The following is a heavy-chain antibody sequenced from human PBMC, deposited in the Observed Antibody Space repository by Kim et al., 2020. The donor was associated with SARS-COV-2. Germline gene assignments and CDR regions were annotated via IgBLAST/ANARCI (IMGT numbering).Heavy chain of an antibody. J-gene: IGHJ3*02. CDR1: GFTFSDSA. CDR3: TLAPGTTLAFWYAFD. CDR2: IRSKVNGYET. Sequence: GGSLRLSCAASGFTFSDSAIHWVRRASGKWLEWVARIRSKVNGYETAYSASVRGRFTISRDDSRNTAYMQMHSLKNEDTAVHYCTLAPGTTLAFWYAFD. V-gene: IGHV3-73*01. D-gene: IGHD1-1*01.